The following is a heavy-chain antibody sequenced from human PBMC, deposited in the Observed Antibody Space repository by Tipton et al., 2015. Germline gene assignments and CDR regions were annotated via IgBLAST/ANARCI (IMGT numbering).Heavy chain of an antibody. CDR1: EFTFRTYG. CDR3: VTVGSNSY. J-gene: IGHJ4*02. CDR2: ISYDGSDK. V-gene: IGHV3-30*03. D-gene: IGHD1-26*01. Sequence: SLRLSCIASEFTFRTYGMHWVRQAPGKGLEWVAVISYDGSDKYYTDSVKGRFSISRDNSKNTLYLQMNSLRVEDTAVYYCVTVGSNSYWGQGTLVTVSS.